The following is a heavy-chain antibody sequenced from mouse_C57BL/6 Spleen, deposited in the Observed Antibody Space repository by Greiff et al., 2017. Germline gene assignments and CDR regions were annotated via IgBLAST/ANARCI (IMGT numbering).Heavy chain of an antibody. CDR3: ASDSAVVAPRN. D-gene: IGHD1-1*01. CDR2: IDPSDSYT. J-gene: IGHJ2*01. V-gene: IGHV1-59*01. CDR1: CYPFTSSW. Sequence: QVQLQQPGAELVRPGPSVKLSCKASCYPFTSSWMHLVKQRPGQGLEWIGVIDPSDSYTNYNQKFKGKATLTVDTSSSTAYMQLSSLTSEGSAVYCCASDSAVVAPRNRGHCTT.